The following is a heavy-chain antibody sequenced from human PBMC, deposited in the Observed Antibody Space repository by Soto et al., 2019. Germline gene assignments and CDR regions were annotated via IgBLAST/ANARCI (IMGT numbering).Heavy chain of an antibody. V-gene: IGHV1-2*02. CDR1: GYTFTGYY. D-gene: IGHD3-10*01. CDR2: INPNSGGT. CDR3: ARACNYYGSGREPYNWFDP. Sequence: ASVKVSCKASGYTFTGYYMHWVRQAPGQGLEWMGWINPNSGGTNYAQKFQGRVTMTRDTSIRTAYMELSRLRSDDTAVYYCARACNYYGSGREPYNWFDPWGQGTLVTVSS. J-gene: IGHJ5*02.